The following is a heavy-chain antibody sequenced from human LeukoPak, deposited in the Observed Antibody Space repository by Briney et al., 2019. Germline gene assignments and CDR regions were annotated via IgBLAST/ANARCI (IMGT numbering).Heavy chain of an antibody. CDR1: GFTFSSYA. D-gene: IGHD6-19*01. Sequence: GGSLRLSCAASGFTFSSYAMHWVRQAPGKGLEWVAVISYDGSNKYYADSVKGRFTISRDNSKNTLYLQMNSLRAEDTAVYYCARDPGAPGIAVAGFDYWGQGTLVTVSS. CDR3: ARDPGAPGIAVAGFDY. V-gene: IGHV3-30-3*01. CDR2: ISYDGSNK. J-gene: IGHJ4*02.